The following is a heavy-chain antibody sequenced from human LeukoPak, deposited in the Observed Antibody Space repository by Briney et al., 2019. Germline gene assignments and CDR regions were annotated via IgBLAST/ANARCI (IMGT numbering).Heavy chain of an antibody. V-gene: IGHV3-48*01. J-gene: IGHJ4*02. CDR3: ATDGDGHGGYALHY. D-gene: IGHD5-18*01. Sequence: GGSLRLSCLASGFTFNSLSMNWVRQVPGKGLEWVSHITGTGRTTQYSDSVKGRFSISRDNAKNSLFIQMDSLRVEDTGIYYCATDGDGHGGYALHYWGQGILVAVSS. CDR1: GFTFNSLS. CDR2: ITGTGRTT.